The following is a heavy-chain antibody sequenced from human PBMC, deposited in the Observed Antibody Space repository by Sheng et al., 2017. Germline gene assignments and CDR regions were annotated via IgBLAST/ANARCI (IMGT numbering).Heavy chain of an antibody. CDR2: IKQDVNEK. J-gene: IGHJ5*02. D-gene: IGHD3-16*01. CDR1: GFTFSDHW. Sequence: EVQLVDSGGGLVQPGGSLRLSCAASGFTFSDHWMAWVRQVPGRGLEWVATIKQDVNEKYYRDSVKGRFIISRDNAKNSLYLQMNSLRVEDTAVYYCARRDGGLRGGQGNPWV. CDR3: ARRDGGLRGGQGNP. V-gene: IGHV3-7*01.